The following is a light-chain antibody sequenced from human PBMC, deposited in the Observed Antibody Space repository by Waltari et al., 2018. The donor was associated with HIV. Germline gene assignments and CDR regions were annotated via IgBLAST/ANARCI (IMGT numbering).Light chain of an antibody. V-gene: IGLV2-23*01. J-gene: IGLJ2*01. Sequence: QSVLTQPASMSGSPGQSITISCSGTSSDVGSYNLVSWYQQHPGKVPKRIIYVATKRPSDVSNRFSASKSDDTASLTISGLQPEDEADYYCCAYAGGDTPVVFGGGTKLTVL. CDR1: SSDVGSYNL. CDR3: CAYAGGDTPVV. CDR2: VAT.